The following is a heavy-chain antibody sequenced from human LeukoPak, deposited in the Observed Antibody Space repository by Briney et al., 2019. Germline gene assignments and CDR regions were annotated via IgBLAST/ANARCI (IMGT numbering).Heavy chain of an antibody. J-gene: IGHJ4*02. Sequence: PGGSLRLSCAASGFTFSSYAMSWVRQAPGKGLEWVAAISGSGGSTFYADSVKGLFTISRDNSKNTVSLQMNSLRAEETAVYYCAKDLEHGTSRFYFDYWGQGTLVTVSS. CDR3: AKDLEHGTSRFYFDY. V-gene: IGHV3-23*01. CDR2: ISGSGGST. CDR1: GFTFSSYA. D-gene: IGHD2-21*01.